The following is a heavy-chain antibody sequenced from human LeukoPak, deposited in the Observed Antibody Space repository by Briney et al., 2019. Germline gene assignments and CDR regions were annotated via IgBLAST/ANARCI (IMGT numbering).Heavy chain of an antibody. J-gene: IGHJ5*02. CDR2: IYYSGST. CDR1: GGSISSSSYY. V-gene: IGHV4-61*01. CDR3: ARDLDNWFDP. Sequence: SETLSLTCTVSGGSISSSSYYWGWIRQPPGKGLEWIGYIYYSGSTNYNPSLKSRVTISVDTSKNQFSLKLSSVTAADTAVYYCARDLDNWFDPWGQGTLVTVSS.